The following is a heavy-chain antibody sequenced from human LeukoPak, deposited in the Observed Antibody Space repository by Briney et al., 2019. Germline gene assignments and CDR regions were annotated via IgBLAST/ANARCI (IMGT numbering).Heavy chain of an antibody. CDR3: ARDLSYYDSSGPLGWFDP. CDR1: GYTFTSYA. D-gene: IGHD3-22*01. V-gene: IGHV1-3*01. J-gene: IGHJ5*02. Sequence: GASVKVSCKASGYTFTSYAMHWVRQAPGQRLEWMGWINAGNGNTKYSQKFQGRVTITRDTSASTAYMELSSLRSEDTAVYYCARDLSYYDSSGPLGWFDPWGQGTLVTVSS. CDR2: INAGNGNT.